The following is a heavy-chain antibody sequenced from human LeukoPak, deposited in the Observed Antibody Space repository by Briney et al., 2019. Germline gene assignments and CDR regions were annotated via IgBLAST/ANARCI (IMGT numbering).Heavy chain of an antibody. CDR2: ISGNGGST. CDR1: GFTFSSYT. V-gene: IGHV3-64*01. J-gene: IGHJ4*02. D-gene: IGHD6-19*01. Sequence: PGGSLRLSCAASGFTFSSYTMHWVRQAPGKGLEYVSAISGNGGSTYYANSVKGRFTISRDNSKNTLYLQMGSLRAEDMAVYYCAGYSSAYDSFDSWGQGTLVTVSS. CDR3: AGYSSAYDSFDS.